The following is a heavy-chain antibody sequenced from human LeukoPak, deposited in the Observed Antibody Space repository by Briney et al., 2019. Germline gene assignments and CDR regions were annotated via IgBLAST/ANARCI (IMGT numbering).Heavy chain of an antibody. J-gene: IGHJ6*03. D-gene: IGHD3-16*01. CDR3: GAFGGHRTYYYMDV. CDR1: GGSISSGSYY. Sequence: SETLSLTCTVSGGSISSGSYYWSWIRQPAGKGLEWIGRIYTSGSTNYNPFLKSRVTISVDTSKNQFSLKLSSVTAADTAVYYCGAFGGHRTYYYMDVWGKGTTVTVSS. V-gene: IGHV4-61*02. CDR2: IYTSGST.